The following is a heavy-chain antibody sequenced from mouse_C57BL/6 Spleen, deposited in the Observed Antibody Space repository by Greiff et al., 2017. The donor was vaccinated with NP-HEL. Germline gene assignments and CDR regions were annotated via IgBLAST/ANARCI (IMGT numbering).Heavy chain of an antibody. CDR1: GYTFTDYY. Sequence: VQVVESGAELVRPGASVKLSCKASGYTFTDYYINWVKQRPGQGLEWIARIYPGSGNTYYNEKFKGKATLTAEKSSSTAYMQLSSLTSEDSAVYFCAREKYYGNWYFDVWGKGTTVNVSS. D-gene: IGHD1-1*01. V-gene: IGHV1-76*01. CDR3: AREKYYGNWYFDV. CDR2: IYPGSGNT. J-gene: IGHJ1*03.